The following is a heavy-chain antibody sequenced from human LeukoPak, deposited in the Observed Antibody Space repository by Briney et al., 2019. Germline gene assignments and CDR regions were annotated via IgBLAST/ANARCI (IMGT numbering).Heavy chain of an antibody. D-gene: IGHD3-10*01. CDR1: SGSFTSYY. Sequence: SETLSLTCTVSSGSFTSYYWSWIRQPPGKGLEWIGYIYYSGSTYYNPSLKSRVTISVDTSKNQFSLKLSSVTAADTAVYYCARELSGELDYWGQGTLVTVSS. CDR2: IYYSGST. V-gene: IGHV4-59*12. CDR3: ARELSGELDY. J-gene: IGHJ4*02.